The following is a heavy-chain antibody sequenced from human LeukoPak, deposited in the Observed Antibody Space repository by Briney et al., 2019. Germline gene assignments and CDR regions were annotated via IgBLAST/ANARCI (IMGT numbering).Heavy chain of an antibody. Sequence: ASVKVSCKASGYTFTGYYMHWVRQAPGQGLEWMGWINPNSGGTNYAQRFQGRVTMTRDTSISTAYMELSRLRSDDTAVYYCARSPHILTGENFDYWGQGTLVTVSS. CDR3: ARSPHILTGENFDY. CDR1: GYTFTGYY. CDR2: INPNSGGT. J-gene: IGHJ4*02. D-gene: IGHD3-9*01. V-gene: IGHV1-2*02.